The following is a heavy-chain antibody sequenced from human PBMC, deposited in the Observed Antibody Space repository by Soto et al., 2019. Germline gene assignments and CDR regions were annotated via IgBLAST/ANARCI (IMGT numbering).Heavy chain of an antibody. CDR3: AREGESNWRYKPHDAFDI. Sequence: GGSLRLSCAASGFTFSSYNMNWVRQAPGKGLEWVSYISSSSSTIYYADSVKGRFTISRDNAKNSQYLQMNSLRDDDTAVYYCAREGESNWRYKPHDAFDIWGQGTMVTVSS. D-gene: IGHD1-20*01. CDR1: GFTFSSYN. V-gene: IGHV3-48*02. J-gene: IGHJ3*02. CDR2: ISSSSSTI.